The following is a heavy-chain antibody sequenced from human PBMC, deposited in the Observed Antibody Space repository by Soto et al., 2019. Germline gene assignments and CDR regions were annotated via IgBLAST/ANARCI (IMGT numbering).Heavy chain of an antibody. CDR2: IYYSGST. CDR1: GGSISSYY. Sequence: SETLSLTCTVSGGSISSYYWSWIRQPPGKGLEWIGYIYYSGSTNYNPSLKSRVTISVDTSKNQFSLKLSSVTAADTAVYYCARELGQLVAEKGWNAFDIWGQGTMVTVSS. CDR3: ARELGQLVAEKGWNAFDI. J-gene: IGHJ3*02. V-gene: IGHV4-59*01. D-gene: IGHD6-6*01.